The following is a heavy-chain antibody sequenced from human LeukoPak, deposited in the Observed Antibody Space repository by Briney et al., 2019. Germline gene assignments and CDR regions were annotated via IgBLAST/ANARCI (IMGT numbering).Heavy chain of an antibody. CDR2: IYYSGST. Sequence: SETLSPTCTVSGGSVSSSSYYWGWIRQPPGKGLEWIGSIYYSGSTYYNPSLKSRVTISVDTSKNQFSLKLSSVTAADTAVYYCARRGLADDYWGQGTLVTVSS. D-gene: IGHD1-26*01. V-gene: IGHV4-39*01. J-gene: IGHJ4*02. CDR3: ARRGLADDY. CDR1: GGSVSSSSYY.